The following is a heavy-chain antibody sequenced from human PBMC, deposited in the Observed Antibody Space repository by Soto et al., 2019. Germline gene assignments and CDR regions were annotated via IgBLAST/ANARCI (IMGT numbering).Heavy chain of an antibody. Sequence: QVQLVQSGAEVKKPGASVKVSCKVSGYTLTELSMHWVRQAHGKGLEWMGGFDPEDGETIYAQKFQGRVTMTEDTSIDAAYMELSSRRSEATAVYYCATVLVGATAGAFDYWGQGALVTVSS. J-gene: IGHJ4*02. CDR1: GYTLTELS. CDR2: FDPEDGET. D-gene: IGHD2-15*01. V-gene: IGHV1-24*01. CDR3: ATVLVGATAGAFDY.